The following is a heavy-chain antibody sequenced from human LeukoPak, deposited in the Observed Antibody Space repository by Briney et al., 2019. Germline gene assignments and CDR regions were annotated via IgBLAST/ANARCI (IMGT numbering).Heavy chain of an antibody. Sequence: GGSLRLSCAASGFTFSSYGMHWVRQAPVKGLEWVAVISYDGSNKYYADSVKGRFTISRDNSKNTLYLQMNSLRAEDTAVYYCAKGPLGYRSSTSCLYYYYYGMAVWGQGTTVTVSS. CDR2: ISYDGSNK. D-gene: IGHD2-2*01. CDR1: GFTFSSYG. V-gene: IGHV3-30*18. J-gene: IGHJ6*02. CDR3: AKGPLGYRSSTSCLYYYYYGMAV.